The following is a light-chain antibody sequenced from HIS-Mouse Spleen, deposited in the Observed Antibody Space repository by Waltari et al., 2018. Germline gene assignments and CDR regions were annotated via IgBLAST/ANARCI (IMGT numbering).Light chain of an antibody. V-gene: IGLV2-11*01. Sequence: QSALPQPRSVSGSPGQSVTISCTGTRRDVGGYHYVPWYQQHPGKAPKLMIYDVSKRPSGVPDRFSGSKSGNTASLTISGLQAEDEADYYCCSYAGSYPVVFGGGTKLTVL. CDR3: CSYAGSYPVV. CDR1: RRDVGGYHY. J-gene: IGLJ2*01. CDR2: DVS.